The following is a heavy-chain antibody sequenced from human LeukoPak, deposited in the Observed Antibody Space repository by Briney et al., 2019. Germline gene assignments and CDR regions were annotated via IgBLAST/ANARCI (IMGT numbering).Heavy chain of an antibody. CDR2: ISSSSSTI. V-gene: IGHV3-48*01. D-gene: IGHD6-6*01. J-gene: IGHJ4*02. Sequence: PGGSLRLSCAASGFTFSSYSMNWVRQAPGKGLEWVSYISSSSSTIYYADSVKGRFTISRDNAKNSLYLQMNSLRAEDTAVYYCARDLQTAARHYWGQGTLVTVSS. CDR1: GFTFSSYS. CDR3: ARDLQTAARHY.